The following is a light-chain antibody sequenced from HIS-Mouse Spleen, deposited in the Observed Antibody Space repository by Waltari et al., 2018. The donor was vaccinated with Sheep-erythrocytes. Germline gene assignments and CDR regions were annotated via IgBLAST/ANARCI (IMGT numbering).Light chain of an antibody. CDR2: AAS. CDR3: QQLNSYPPA. CDR1: QGISSY. Sequence: DIQLTQSPSFLSASVGDRVTITCRASQGISSYLAWYQQKPGKAPKLLIYAASTLQSGVPSRFSGIGSGTAFTLTISSLQPEDFATYYCQQLNSYPPAFGPGTKVDIK. V-gene: IGKV1-9*01. J-gene: IGKJ3*01.